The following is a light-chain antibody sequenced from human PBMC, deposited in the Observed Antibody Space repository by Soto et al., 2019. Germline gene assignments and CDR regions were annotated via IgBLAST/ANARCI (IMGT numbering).Light chain of an antibody. CDR1: QSISSH. Sequence: DIPMTQSPSSLSASVGDRVTITCRASQSISSHLNWYQQKPGKAPKVLIYVTSSLQSGVPSRFSGSGSGTDFTLTITSLQPEDSATYYCQQTYSAPRTFGQGTKVEIK. CDR2: VTS. J-gene: IGKJ1*01. V-gene: IGKV1-39*01. CDR3: QQTYSAPRT.